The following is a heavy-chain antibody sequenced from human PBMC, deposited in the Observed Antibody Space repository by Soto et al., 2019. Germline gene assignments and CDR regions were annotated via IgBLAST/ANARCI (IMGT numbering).Heavy chain of an antibody. V-gene: IGHV1-18*01. CDR2: ISGYDGRT. Sequence: QVHLVQSGAEVKKPGASVKVSCKTSGYTFTRYGISWVRQAPGQGLEWLGWISGYDGRTNFAQKVQDRVTMTTDTSTSTVYMELRSLSSDDTAVYYCAREGDFPYYYYGMGVWGQGTTVTVSS. CDR3: AREGDFPYYYYGMGV. CDR1: GYTFTRYG. D-gene: IGHD2-21*02. J-gene: IGHJ6*02.